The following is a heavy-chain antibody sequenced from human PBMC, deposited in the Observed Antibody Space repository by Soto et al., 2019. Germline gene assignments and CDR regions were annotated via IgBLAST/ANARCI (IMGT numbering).Heavy chain of an antibody. V-gene: IGHV3-23*01. D-gene: IGHD5-18*01. CDR1: GFTFSSYA. CDR2: ISGSGGST. J-gene: IGHJ6*02. Sequence: PGGSLRLSCAASGFTFSSYAMSWVRQAPGKGLEWVSAISGSGGSTYYADSVKGRFTISRDNSKNTLYLQMNSLRAEDTAVYYCAKDLPRDSYGYGYYYYYGMDVWGQGTTVTVSS. CDR3: AKDLPRDSYGYGYYYYYGMDV.